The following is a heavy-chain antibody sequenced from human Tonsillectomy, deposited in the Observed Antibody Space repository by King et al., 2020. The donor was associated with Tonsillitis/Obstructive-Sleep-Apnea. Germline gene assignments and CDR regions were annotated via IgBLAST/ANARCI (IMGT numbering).Heavy chain of an antibody. CDR2: ISYSGNS. Sequence: VQLQESGPGLVKPSQTLSLTCTVSGGSISSGGYYWSWIRQHPGKGLEWIGYISYSGNSYYNPSLKSRVTISIDTSKNQFSLKLSSVTAADTAVYYCARTTPPYYNYYMDVWGKGTTATASS. CDR1: GGSISSGGYY. D-gene: IGHD4-11*01. CDR3: ARTTPPYYNYYMDV. J-gene: IGHJ6*03. V-gene: IGHV4-31*03.